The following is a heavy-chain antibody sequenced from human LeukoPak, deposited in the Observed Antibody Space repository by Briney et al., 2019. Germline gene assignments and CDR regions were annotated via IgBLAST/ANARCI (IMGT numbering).Heavy chain of an antibody. V-gene: IGHV5-51*01. CDR2: IYPGDSDT. Sequence: GESLKISCKGSGYSFTSYWIGWVRQMPGKGLEWMGIIYPGDSDTKYSPSFQGQVTISADKSISTAYLQWSSLKASDTAMYYCARQVGATIHYYGMDVWGQGTTVTVSS. CDR3: ARQVGATIHYYGMDV. D-gene: IGHD1-26*01. CDR1: GYSFTSYW. J-gene: IGHJ6*02.